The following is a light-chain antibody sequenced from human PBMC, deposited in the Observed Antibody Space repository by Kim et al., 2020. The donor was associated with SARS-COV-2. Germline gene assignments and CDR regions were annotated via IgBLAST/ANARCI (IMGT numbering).Light chain of an antibody. CDR2: ATS. V-gene: IGKV1-6*01. Sequence: SASVGDRVTITCRASQAIRNNLGWYQHKPGRPPKLLIYATSTLHSGVPSRFSGSGSATEFTLTISSLQPEDFATYYCLQDYNYPYTFGQGTKLEI. CDR3: LQDYNYPYT. J-gene: IGKJ2*01. CDR1: QAIRNN.